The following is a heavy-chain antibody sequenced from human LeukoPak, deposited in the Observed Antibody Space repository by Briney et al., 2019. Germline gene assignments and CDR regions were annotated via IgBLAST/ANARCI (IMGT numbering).Heavy chain of an antibody. Sequence: GGPLRLPCAASGFTYSSQRMSWPRQAPGKGLEWVANIKQDGSEKHYVDSVKGRSTISRDNAKNSLYLQMNGLRAEDTAVYYCARSRDGDDYGDYWGQGTLVTVYS. D-gene: IGHD5-24*01. CDR3: ARSRDGDDYGDY. CDR2: IKQDGSEK. J-gene: IGHJ4*02. V-gene: IGHV3-7*01. CDR1: GFTYSSQR.